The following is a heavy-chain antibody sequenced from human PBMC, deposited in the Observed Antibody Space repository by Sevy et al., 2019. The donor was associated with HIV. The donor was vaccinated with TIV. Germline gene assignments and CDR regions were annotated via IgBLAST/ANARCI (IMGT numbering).Heavy chain of an antibody. CDR2: ISVYNGKT. Sequence: ASVKVSCKASGFTLANYGITWVRQAPGQGLEWMGWISVYNGKTNYAQKVQGRVTMTTDTSTNTAYMELRSLRSDDMATYYCATGLGATTYPWGAYDIWGQGTMVTVSS. CDR1: GFTLANYG. D-gene: IGHD1-26*01. V-gene: IGHV1-18*03. CDR3: ATGLGATTYPWGAYDI. J-gene: IGHJ3*02.